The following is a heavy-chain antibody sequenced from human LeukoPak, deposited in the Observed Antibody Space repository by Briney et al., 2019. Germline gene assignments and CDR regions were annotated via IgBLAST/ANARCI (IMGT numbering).Heavy chain of an antibody. J-gene: IGHJ4*02. CDR1: GFIFSTYW. Sequence: GGSLRLSCEASGFIFSTYWMSWDRQAPGKGLEWVATIKQDGSEKYYVDSVKGRFTISRDNAKNSLSLQMNSLRAEDTAVYYCARRRVSSGRYFDYWGQGTLVTVSS. V-gene: IGHV3-7*03. CDR3: ARRRVSSGRYFDY. CDR2: IKQDGSEK. D-gene: IGHD6-19*01.